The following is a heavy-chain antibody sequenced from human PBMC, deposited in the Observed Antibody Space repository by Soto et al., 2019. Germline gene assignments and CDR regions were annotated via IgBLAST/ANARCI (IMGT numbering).Heavy chain of an antibody. D-gene: IGHD5-12*01. CDR3: ANLWGDGYNLGQDYNGMDV. J-gene: IGHJ6*02. V-gene: IGHV3-33*06. CDR2: IWYDGSLQ. CDR1: GFSFGNYG. Sequence: QVQMVESGGGVVQPGRSLRLSCAASGFSFGNYGMHWVRQAPGRGLEWVAIIWYDGSLQYYAAAVKGRFTISRDNSKNTLYLEMNSLRAEDTAVYYCANLWGDGYNLGQDYNGMDVWGQGTTVIVSS.